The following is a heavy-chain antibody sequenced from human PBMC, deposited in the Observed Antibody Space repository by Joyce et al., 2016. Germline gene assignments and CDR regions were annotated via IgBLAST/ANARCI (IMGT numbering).Heavy chain of an antibody. Sequence: EAQVLESGGGLAQPGGSLRLSCAASGFTFSSFAMTWVRQAPGKGLDWVSTVSSNGVNTYYADSVKGRFTISRDNSKNTVYLQMNSLRAEDTALYYCAKEGGENYWGQGTLVIVSS. J-gene: IGHJ4*02. V-gene: IGHV3-23*01. D-gene: IGHD2-15*01. CDR2: VSSNGVNT. CDR1: GFTFSSFA. CDR3: AKEGGENY.